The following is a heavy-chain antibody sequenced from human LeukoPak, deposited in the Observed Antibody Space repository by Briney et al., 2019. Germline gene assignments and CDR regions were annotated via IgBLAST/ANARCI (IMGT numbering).Heavy chain of an antibody. V-gene: IGHV3-23*01. CDR2: ISGSGGST. CDR3: AKDLWVLYSHNYFDY. J-gene: IGHJ4*02. D-gene: IGHD3/OR15-3a*01. Sequence: GESLRLSCAASGFTFSSYAMSWVRQAPGKGLEWVSAISGSGGSTYYADSVKGRFTISRDNSKNTLYLQMNSLRAEDTAVYYCAKDLWVLYSHNYFDYWGQGTLVTVSS. CDR1: GFTFSSYA.